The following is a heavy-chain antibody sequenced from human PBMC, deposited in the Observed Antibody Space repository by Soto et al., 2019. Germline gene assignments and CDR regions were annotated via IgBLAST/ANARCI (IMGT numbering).Heavy chain of an antibody. CDR2: VNPTGGST. V-gene: IGHV1-46*03. CDR1: GYTFTSYY. D-gene: IGHD6-25*01. J-gene: IGHJ4*02. Sequence: QVQLVQSGAEVKKPGASVRVSCKASGYTFTSYYIHWVRQAPGQGLEWMAIVNPTGGSTNYAQKFPGRITVTFDTSTSTVFMELNSLRYEDTAVYYCVRHLAAGDSWGQGTLVTVSS. CDR3: VRHLAAGDS.